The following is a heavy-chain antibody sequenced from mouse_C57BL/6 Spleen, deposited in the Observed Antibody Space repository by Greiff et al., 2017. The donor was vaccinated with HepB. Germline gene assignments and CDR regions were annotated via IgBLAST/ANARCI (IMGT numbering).Heavy chain of an antibody. CDR1: GYAFSSSW. D-gene: IGHD3-2*02. J-gene: IGHJ4*01. V-gene: IGHV1-82*01. Sequence: QVQLKESGPELVKPGASVKISCKASGYAFSSSWMNWVKQRPGKGLEWIGRIYPGDGDTNYNGKFKGKATLTADKSSSTAYMQLSSLTSEDSAVYFCARGGQLRLREGAMDYWGQGTSVTVSS. CDR3: ARGGQLRLREGAMDY. CDR2: IYPGDGDT.